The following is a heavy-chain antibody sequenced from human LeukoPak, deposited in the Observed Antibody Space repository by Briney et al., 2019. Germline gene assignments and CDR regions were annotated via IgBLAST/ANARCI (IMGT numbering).Heavy chain of an antibody. D-gene: IGHD3-3*01. J-gene: IGHJ4*02. CDR3: ASIPYDFWSGYHQPYYFDY. CDR2: INHSGST. Sequence: PSETLSLTCAVYGGSFSGYYWSWIRQPPGKGLEWIGEINHSGSTNYNPSLKSRVTISVDTSKNQFSLKLSSVTAADTAVYYCASIPYDFWSGYHQPYYFDYWGQGTLVTVSS. CDR1: GGSFSGYY. V-gene: IGHV4-34*01.